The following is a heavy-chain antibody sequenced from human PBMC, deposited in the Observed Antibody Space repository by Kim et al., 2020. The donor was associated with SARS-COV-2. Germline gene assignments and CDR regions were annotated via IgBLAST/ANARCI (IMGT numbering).Heavy chain of an antibody. V-gene: IGHV4-59*01. J-gene: IGHJ5*02. CDR1: GGSISSYY. CDR2: IYYSGST. Sequence: SETLYLTCTVSGGSISSYYWSWIRQPPGKGLEWIGYIYYSGSTNYNPSLKSRVTISVDTSKNQFSLKLSSVTAADTAVYYCARESAPGWFDPWGQGTLVTVSS. CDR3: ARESAPGWFDP.